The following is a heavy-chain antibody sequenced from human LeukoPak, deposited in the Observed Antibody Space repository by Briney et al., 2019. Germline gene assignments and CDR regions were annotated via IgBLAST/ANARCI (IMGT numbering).Heavy chain of an antibody. CDR3: ARDTEWEKNPDYFDY. CDR2: ISAKNGNT. Sequence: ASVKVSCKASGGTFISYAISWVRQAPGQGLEWMGWISAKNGNTNYAQKVQGRVTMTTDTSTNTAYMELRSLRSDDTAVYYCARDTEWEKNPDYFDYWGQGTLVTVSS. J-gene: IGHJ4*02. D-gene: IGHD1-26*01. CDR1: GGTFISYA. V-gene: IGHV1-18*01.